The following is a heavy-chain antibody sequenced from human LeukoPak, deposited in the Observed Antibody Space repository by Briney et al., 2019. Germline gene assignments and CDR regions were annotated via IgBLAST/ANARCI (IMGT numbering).Heavy chain of an antibody. J-gene: IGHJ4*02. V-gene: IGHV4-39*01. Sequence: SETLSLTCTDSGDSISATSHRWGWIRQPPGKGLEWIGTIHSSGSTSYSPSLKSRLTISVDTSKNLFSLNLKSVTAADTAVYYCARRALGLPFDYWGQGTLVTVSS. CDR1: GDSISATSHR. CDR2: IHSSGST. D-gene: IGHD3-16*01. CDR3: ARRALGLPFDY.